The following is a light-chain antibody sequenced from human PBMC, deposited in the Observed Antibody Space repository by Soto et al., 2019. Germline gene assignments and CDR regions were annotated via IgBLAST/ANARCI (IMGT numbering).Light chain of an antibody. Sequence: QSVLTRPRSVSGSPGQSVTISCTGTSSDVGGYNYVSWYQQHPGKAPKLMIYDVSKRPSGVPDRFSGSKSGNTASLTISGLQAEDEADYYCCSYAGSYVFGTGTKVTVL. CDR2: DVS. CDR3: CSYAGSYV. V-gene: IGLV2-11*01. CDR1: SSDVGGYNY. J-gene: IGLJ1*01.